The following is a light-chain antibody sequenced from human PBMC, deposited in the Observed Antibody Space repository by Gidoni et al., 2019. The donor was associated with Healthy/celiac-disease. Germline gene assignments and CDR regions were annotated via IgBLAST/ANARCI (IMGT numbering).Light chain of an antibody. J-gene: IGKJ4*01. CDR3: QQYYSTPLT. V-gene: IGKV4-1*01. CDR2: WAS. CDR1: QSVLYSSNNKNY. Sequence: DIVMTQSPDPLTVSLGERATINCKSSQSVLYSSNNKNYSAWYQQKPGQPPKLLIYWASTRESGVPDRFIGGGSGTDFTLTISSLQAEDVAVYYCQQYYSTPLTFGGGTKVEIK.